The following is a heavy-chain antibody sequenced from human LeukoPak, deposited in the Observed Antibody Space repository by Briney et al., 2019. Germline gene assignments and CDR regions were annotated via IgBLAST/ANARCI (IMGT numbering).Heavy chain of an antibody. Sequence: GGSLRLSCVVTGFSFSNARMSWVRQAPGKGLEWVGRIKSKDDGATRDFAAPVRGRFSISRDDSKNTVYLQMDKLRSDDSAVYYCGLGSGRSDFDYWGQGTLVTVSS. CDR1: GFSFSNAR. CDR2: IKSKDDGATR. J-gene: IGHJ4*02. CDR3: GLGSGRSDFDY. D-gene: IGHD3-10*01. V-gene: IGHV3-15*01.